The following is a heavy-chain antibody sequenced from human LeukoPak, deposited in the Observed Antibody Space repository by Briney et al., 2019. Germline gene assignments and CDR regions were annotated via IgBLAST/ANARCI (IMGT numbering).Heavy chain of an antibody. CDR3: ARARDGHINNWFDP. V-gene: IGHV4-59*01. CDR2: IYYSGST. J-gene: IGHJ5*02. Sequence: SETLSLTCTVSGGSISSYYWSWIRQPPGKGLEWIGYIYYSGSTEYNPSLKSRVTISVDTSKNQFSLKMSSVTAADTAVYYCARARDGHINNWFDPWGQGTLVTASS. CDR1: GGSISSYY. D-gene: IGHD5-24*01.